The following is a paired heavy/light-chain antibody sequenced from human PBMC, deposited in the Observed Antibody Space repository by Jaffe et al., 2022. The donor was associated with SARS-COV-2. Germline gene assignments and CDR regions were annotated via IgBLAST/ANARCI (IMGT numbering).Light chain of an antibody. CDR2: DTS. CDR1: TGPVTSGHY. Sequence: QAVVTQEPSLTVSPGGTVSLTCGSSTGPVTSGHYPCWFQQKPGQAPRTLIYDTSKKHSWTPARVSGSLLGGKAALTLSGALPEDEAEYFCLLSYPGGVVFGGGTKLTVL. V-gene: IGLV7-46*01. CDR3: LLSYPGGVV. J-gene: IGLJ2*01.
Heavy chain of an antibody. Sequence: EVQLVQSGAEVKKPGESLRISCKGSGYSFTTYWINWVRQMPGKGLEWMGKIDPTVSSTTYSPSFQRHVTISADKSISTAYLQWSSLKASDSAMYYCLRGDLWPWGQGTLVTVSS. CDR2: IDPTVSST. CDR3: LRGDLWP. CDR1: GYSFTTYW. V-gene: IGHV5-10-1*03. D-gene: IGHD2-21*01. J-gene: IGHJ5*02.